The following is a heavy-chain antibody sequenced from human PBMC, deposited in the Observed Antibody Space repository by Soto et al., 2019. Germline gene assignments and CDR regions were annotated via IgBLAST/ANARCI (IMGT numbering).Heavy chain of an antibody. Sequence: QVQLVQSGAEVKKSGASVKVSCKASGYTFTGYYIHWVRQAPGQGLEWMGEISPNSGGTKYAQKFQGRVTMTRDTAITTVYRDLSNLSPDDTAVYYCGKGRRGDVDVFYWGPGTLVTVYS. CDR1: GYTFTGYY. CDR3: GKGRRGDVDVFY. D-gene: IGHD3-16*01. J-gene: IGHJ4*02. CDR2: ISPNSGGT. V-gene: IGHV1-2*02.